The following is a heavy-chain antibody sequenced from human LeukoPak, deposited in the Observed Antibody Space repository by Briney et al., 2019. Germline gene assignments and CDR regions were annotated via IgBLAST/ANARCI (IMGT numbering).Heavy chain of an antibody. CDR1: GFTFSSYG. D-gene: IGHD1-7*01. CDR2: ISYDGSNK. V-gene: IGHV3-30*03. J-gene: IGHJ4*02. Sequence: GGSLRLSCAASGFTFSSYGMHWVRQAPGKGLEWVAVISYDGSNKYYADSVKGRFTISRDDSKNTLYLQMNSLRAEDTALYHCARQAGTTTPFDYWGQGTLVTVSS. CDR3: ARQAGTTTPFDY.